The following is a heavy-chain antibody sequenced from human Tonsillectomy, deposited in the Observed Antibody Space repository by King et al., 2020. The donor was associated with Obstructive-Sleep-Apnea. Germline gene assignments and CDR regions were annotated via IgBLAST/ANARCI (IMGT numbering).Heavy chain of an antibody. Sequence: VQLVESGAEVKKPGESLRISCKGSGYSFTSYWISWVRQMPGKGPEYMGRIDPSDSYTNYSPSCQGHVTISDDKSISTAYLQWSSLKASDTAMYYCARMYYYGSGSKYYFDYWGQGTLVTVSS. CDR1: GYSFTSYW. D-gene: IGHD3-10*01. V-gene: IGHV5-10-1*03. J-gene: IGHJ4*02. CDR3: ARMYYYGSGSKYYFDY. CDR2: IDPSDSYT.